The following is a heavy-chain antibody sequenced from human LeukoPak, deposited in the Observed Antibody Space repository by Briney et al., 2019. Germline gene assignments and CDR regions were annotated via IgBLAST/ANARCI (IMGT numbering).Heavy chain of an antibody. Sequence: ASVKVSCKASGYTFTSYGISWVRQAPGQGLEWMGIINPSGGSTSYAQKFQGRVTMTRDTSTSTVYMELSSLRSEDTAVYYCARSTGSIFYMDVWGKGTTVTVSS. D-gene: IGHD1-14*01. CDR1: GYTFTSYG. J-gene: IGHJ6*03. CDR3: ARSTGSIFYMDV. CDR2: INPSGGST. V-gene: IGHV1-46*01.